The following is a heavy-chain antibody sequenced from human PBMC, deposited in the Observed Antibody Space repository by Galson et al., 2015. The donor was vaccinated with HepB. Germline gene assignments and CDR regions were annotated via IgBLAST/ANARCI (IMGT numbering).Heavy chain of an antibody. V-gene: IGHV4-59*08. Sequence: DTLSLTCSVSHGSINNYYWSWIRQSPGKRLEWIGYIYYNGDTNYNPSLGYRVGMSVDTSINQVSLWLTSVTAADTAVYFCARHPGRGSVGYAFDLWGQGTLVTVSA. D-gene: IGHD5-12*01. J-gene: IGHJ4*02. CDR1: HGSINNYY. CDR2: IYYNGDT. CDR3: ARHPGRGSVGYAFDL.